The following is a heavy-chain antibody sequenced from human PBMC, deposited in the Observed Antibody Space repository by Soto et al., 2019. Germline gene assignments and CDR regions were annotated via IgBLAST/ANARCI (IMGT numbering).Heavy chain of an antibody. CDR2: IYSSGST. Sequence: QVQLQESGPGLVKPSQTLSLTCTVSGGSISSGDDFWTWIRQPPGKGLEWIGYIYSSGSTYYNPSLQSRLTMSINTSPDRFPRRLRSATAADTAVYYCARVRAKWNDYYYYGMDVWGLGTTVTVSS. V-gene: IGHV4-30-4*01. CDR3: ARVRAKWNDYYYYGMDV. J-gene: IGHJ6*02. CDR1: GGSISSGDDF. D-gene: IGHD1-20*01.